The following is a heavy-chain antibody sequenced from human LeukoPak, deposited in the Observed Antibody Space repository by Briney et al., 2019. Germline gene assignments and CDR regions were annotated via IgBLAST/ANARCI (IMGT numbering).Heavy chain of an antibody. D-gene: IGHD3-22*01. CDR1: GYSFTSYW. CDR2: IYPGDSDT. CDR3: ARGGGGYYDSSGYYNY. V-gene: IGHV5-51*01. Sequence: GESLKISCKGSGYSFTSYWIDWVRQMPGKGLEWMGIIYPGDSDTRYSPSFQGQVTISADKSISTAYLQWSSLKASDTAMYYCARGGGGYYDSSGYYNYWGQGTLVTVSS. J-gene: IGHJ4*02.